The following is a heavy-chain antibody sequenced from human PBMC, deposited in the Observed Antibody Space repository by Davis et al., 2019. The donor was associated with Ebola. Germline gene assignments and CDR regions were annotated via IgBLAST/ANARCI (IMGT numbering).Heavy chain of an antibody. CDR1: GGSISGSNDY. Sequence: PSETLSLTCSVSGGSISGSNDYWGWIRQSPGKGLEWIGSVYYSGSTHYNPSLKSRLTISVDTSRNQFSLHLTSVTAADAAVYFCARNSSGIPFDYWGQGTLVTVSS. J-gene: IGHJ4*02. CDR2: VYYSGST. CDR3: ARNSSGIPFDY. V-gene: IGHV4-39*01. D-gene: IGHD3-10*01.